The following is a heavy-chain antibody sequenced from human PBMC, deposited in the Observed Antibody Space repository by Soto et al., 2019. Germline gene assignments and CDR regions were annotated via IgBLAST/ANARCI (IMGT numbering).Heavy chain of an antibody. CDR2: ISSSSSTI. V-gene: IGHV3-48*02. CDR1: GFTFSSYS. D-gene: IGHD3-10*01. J-gene: IGHJ3*02. Sequence: EVQLVESGGGLVQPGGSLRLSCAASGFTFSSYSMNWVRQAPGKGLEWVSYISSSSSTIYYADSVKGRFTISRDNAKNSLYLRMNSLRDEDTAVYYCARDSRFGEFMSAFDIWGQGTMVTVSS. CDR3: ARDSRFGEFMSAFDI.